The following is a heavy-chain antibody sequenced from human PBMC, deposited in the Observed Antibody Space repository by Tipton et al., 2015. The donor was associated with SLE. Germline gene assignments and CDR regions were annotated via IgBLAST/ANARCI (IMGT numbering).Heavy chain of an antibody. CDR2: IYSSGNT. J-gene: IGHJ4*02. V-gene: IGHV4-4*07. D-gene: IGHD6-19*01. CDR1: GGSMNNYY. CDR3: ARIRVAGGYYFDY. Sequence: TLSLTCTVSGGSMNNYYWNWIRQPAGKGLEWIGRIYSSGNTNYNPYLKSRVTMSLDTSKNQFSLKLTSVTAADTAVYYCARIRVAGGYYFDYWGQGTLVTVSS.